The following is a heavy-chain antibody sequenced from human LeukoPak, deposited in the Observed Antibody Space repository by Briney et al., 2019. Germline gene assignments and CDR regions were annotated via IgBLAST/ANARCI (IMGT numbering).Heavy chain of an antibody. D-gene: IGHD4-17*01. V-gene: IGHV4-59*08. CDR3: ARMRLPYWYFDL. J-gene: IGHJ2*01. CDR2: IYYSGST. Sequence: SETLSLTCTVSGGSISSYYWSWIRQPPGKGLEWVGYIYYSGSTNYSPSLKSRVTISVDTSKNQFSLKLSSVTAADTAVYYCARMRLPYWYFDLWGRGTLVTVSS. CDR1: GGSISSYY.